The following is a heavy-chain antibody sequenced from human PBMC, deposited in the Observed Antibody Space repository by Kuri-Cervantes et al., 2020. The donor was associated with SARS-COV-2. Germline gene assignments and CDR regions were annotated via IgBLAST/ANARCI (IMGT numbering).Heavy chain of an antibody. J-gene: IGHJ4*02. CDR1: GGAISSYY. Sequence: SETXSXTCTVSGGAISSYYWSWIRQPPGKGLEWIGYIYYSGSTNYNPSLKSRVTISVDTSKNQFSLKLSSVTAADTAVYYCARDVYAHFDYWGQGPLVPVSS. CDR3: ARDVYAHFDY. D-gene: IGHD1-14*01. V-gene: IGHV4-59*01. CDR2: IYYSGST.